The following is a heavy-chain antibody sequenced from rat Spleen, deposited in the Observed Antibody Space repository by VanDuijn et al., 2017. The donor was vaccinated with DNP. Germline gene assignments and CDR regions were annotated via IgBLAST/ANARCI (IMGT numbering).Heavy chain of an antibody. CDR1: GFTFSNYG. CDR3: VRVPPDGSYYYALDY. CDR2: ISTGGGNT. J-gene: IGHJ2*01. V-gene: IGHV5-25*01. D-gene: IGHD1-12*02. Sequence: EVQLVESGGGLVQPGRSMKLSCAVSGFTFSNYGMAWVRQAPTKGLEWVVSISTGGGNTYYRDSVKGRFTISRDNAKSTLYLQMNSLRSEDTATYYCVRVPPDGSYYYALDYWGQGVMVTVSS.